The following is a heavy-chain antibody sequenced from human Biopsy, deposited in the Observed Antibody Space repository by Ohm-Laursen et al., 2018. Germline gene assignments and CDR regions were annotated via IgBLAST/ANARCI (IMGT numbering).Heavy chain of an antibody. Sequence: SETLSLTCDVSGDSISIYYWSWIRQPPGKGLEWIGNFYYSGSTNYNPSLKSRITMSLDRSKSQVSLRMNSVTAADTAVYYCASVVLGPTNDAFDLWGQGTMVVVSS. CDR1: GDSISIYY. V-gene: IGHV4-59*01. CDR2: FYYSGST. J-gene: IGHJ3*01. D-gene: IGHD3-22*01. CDR3: ASVVLGPTNDAFDL.